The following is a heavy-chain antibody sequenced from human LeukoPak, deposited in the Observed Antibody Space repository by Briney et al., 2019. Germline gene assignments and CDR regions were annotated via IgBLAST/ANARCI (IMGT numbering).Heavy chain of an antibody. Sequence: GASVKVSCKASGGTFSSYAISWVRQAPGQGLEWMGIINPSGGSTSYAQKFQGRVTMTRDTSTSTVYMELSSLRSEDTAVYYCARDTDYGDYVFFDYWGQGTLVTVSS. CDR2: INPSGGST. J-gene: IGHJ4*02. CDR1: GGTFSSYA. CDR3: ARDTDYGDYVFFDY. V-gene: IGHV1-46*01. D-gene: IGHD4-17*01.